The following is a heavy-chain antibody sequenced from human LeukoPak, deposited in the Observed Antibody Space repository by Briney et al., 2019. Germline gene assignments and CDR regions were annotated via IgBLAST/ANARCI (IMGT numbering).Heavy chain of an antibody. CDR3: ARVPGVVVVPAATTPSHYYYMDV. V-gene: IGHV1-69*13. Sequence: ASVKVSCKASGYTFTGYYMHWVRQAPGQGLEWMGGIIPIFGTANYAQKFQGRVTITADESTSTAYMELSSLRSEDTAVYYCARVPGVVVVPAATTPSHYYYMDVWGKGTTVTVSS. CDR2: IIPIFGTA. CDR1: GYTFTGYY. D-gene: IGHD2-2*01. J-gene: IGHJ6*03.